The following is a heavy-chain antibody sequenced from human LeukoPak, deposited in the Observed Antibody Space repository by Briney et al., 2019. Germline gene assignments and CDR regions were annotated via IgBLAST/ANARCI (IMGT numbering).Heavy chain of an antibody. V-gene: IGHV3-30*04. Sequence: GGSLRLSGAASGFTFSSYAMHWVRQAPGKGLEWVAVISYDGSNKYYADSVKGRFTISRDNSKNTLYLQMNSLRPEDTAVYYCTKEGLPSGSSWSAWFDPWGQGTLVTVSS. CDR2: ISYDGSNK. J-gene: IGHJ5*02. CDR1: GFTFSSYA. D-gene: IGHD3-10*01. CDR3: TKEGLPSGSSWSAWFDP.